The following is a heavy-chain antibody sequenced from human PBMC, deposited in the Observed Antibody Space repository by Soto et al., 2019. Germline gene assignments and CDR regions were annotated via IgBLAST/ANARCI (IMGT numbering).Heavy chain of an antibody. D-gene: IGHD3-16*01. Sequence: GGSLRLSCAASGFKFSNYAMSWVRQAPGKGLEWVSLISATGGGTYYADSVKGRFTISRDNSPNTLYLQVHSLTAEDTAVYYCAKDRRAGGNSAFYFDFWGQGAQVTVSS. CDR2: ISATGGGT. J-gene: IGHJ4*02. V-gene: IGHV3-23*01. CDR1: GFKFSNYA. CDR3: AKDRRAGGNSAFYFDF.